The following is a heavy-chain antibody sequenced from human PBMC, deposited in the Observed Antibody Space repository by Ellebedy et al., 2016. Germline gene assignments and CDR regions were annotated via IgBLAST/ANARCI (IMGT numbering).Heavy chain of an antibody. V-gene: IGHV4-61*02. Sequence: SETLSLTXTVSGGSISSGSYYWSWIRQPAGKGLEWIGRIYTSGSTNYNPSLKSRVTMSVDTSKNQFSLKLSSVTAADTAVYYCARYQLAEYGDYYFDYWGQGTLVTVSS. J-gene: IGHJ4*02. CDR1: GGSISSGSYY. D-gene: IGHD4-17*01. CDR2: IYTSGST. CDR3: ARYQLAEYGDYYFDY.